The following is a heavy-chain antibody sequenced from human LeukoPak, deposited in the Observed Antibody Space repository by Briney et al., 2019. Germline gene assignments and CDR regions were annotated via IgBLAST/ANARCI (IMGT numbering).Heavy chain of an antibody. Sequence: ASVTVSCKASGGTFISYAISWVRQAPGQGLEWMGGIIPIFGTANYAQKFQGRVTITADESTSTAYMGLSSLRSEDTAVYYCARDKASTSWFDPWGQGTLVTVSS. CDR1: GGTFISYA. V-gene: IGHV1-69*13. CDR3: ARDKASTSWFDP. J-gene: IGHJ5*02. D-gene: IGHD1/OR15-1a*01. CDR2: IIPIFGTA.